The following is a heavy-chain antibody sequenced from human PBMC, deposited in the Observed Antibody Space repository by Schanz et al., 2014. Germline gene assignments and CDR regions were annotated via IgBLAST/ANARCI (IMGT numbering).Heavy chain of an antibody. V-gene: IGHV3-74*01. CDR3: VRDTDYHFDY. J-gene: IGHJ4*02. CDR2: TSHDGSFT. Sequence: EVQLVESGGGLVQPWGSLRLSCAASGFSISDHTMRWDRQAPGKGLVWVSRTSHDGSFTTFADSVKGRFTISRDNAKNALYLQMNSLRAEDTAVYYCVRDTDYHFDYWGQGTLVTVSS. CDR1: GFSISDHT. D-gene: IGHD4-17*01.